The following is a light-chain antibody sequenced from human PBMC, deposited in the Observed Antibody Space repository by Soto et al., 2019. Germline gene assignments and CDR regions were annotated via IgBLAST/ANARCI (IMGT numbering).Light chain of an antibody. CDR2: EVS. CDR3: SSFTSDRTLV. Sequence: QSALTQPPSVSGSPGQSVTISCTGTNSDVGNYNRVSWFQQPPGTAPKLIISEVSNRPSGVPDRFSGSKSGNTASLAISGLQAEDEADYYCSSFTSDRTLVFGGGTKVTVL. CDR1: NSDVGNYNR. J-gene: IGLJ3*02. V-gene: IGLV2-18*02.